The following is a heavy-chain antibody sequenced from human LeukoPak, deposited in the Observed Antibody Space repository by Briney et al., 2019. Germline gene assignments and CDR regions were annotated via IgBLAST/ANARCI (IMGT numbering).Heavy chain of an antibody. CDR2: INWNGGST. CDR3: ARGIAEDYYGADV. J-gene: IGHJ6*02. D-gene: IGHD6-13*01. CDR1: GFTFDDYG. Sequence: GGSLRLSCAASGFTFDDYGMSWVRQAPGKGLEWVSGINWNGGSTGYADSVKGRFTISRDNAKNSLYLQMNSLRAEDTAVYYCARGIAEDYYGADVWGQGTTVAVSS. V-gene: IGHV3-20*04.